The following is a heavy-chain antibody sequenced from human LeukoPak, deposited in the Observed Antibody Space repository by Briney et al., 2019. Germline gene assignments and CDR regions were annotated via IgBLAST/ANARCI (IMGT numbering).Heavy chain of an antibody. D-gene: IGHD1-26*01. Sequence: GGSLRLSCAASGFTFSTYGMSWVRQPPGKGLEWVSAISGSGGSTYYADPEKGRFTISRDNSKNTLYLQMNSLRADDTAVYNCARIASGSALFDYWGQGTLVTVSS. V-gene: IGHV3-23*01. J-gene: IGHJ4*02. CDR2: ISGSGGST. CDR3: ARIASGSALFDY. CDR1: GFTFSTYG.